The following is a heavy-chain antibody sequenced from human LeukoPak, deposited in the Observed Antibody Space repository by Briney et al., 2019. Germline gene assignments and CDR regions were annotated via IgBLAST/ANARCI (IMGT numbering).Heavy chain of an antibody. CDR1: GFTVSSYA. CDR3: AKYFASGSYYKLPH. V-gene: IGHV3-23*01. J-gene: IGHJ1*01. D-gene: IGHD3-10*01. Sequence: RQSLRLSWAASGFTVSSYAMSWVRQAPGKGLDWVSTISGRGAYTYYADSVKGRFTISRDNSKNTLYLQMNSLRAEDTAVYYCAKYFASGSYYKLPHWGQGTLVTVSS. CDR2: ISGRGAYT.